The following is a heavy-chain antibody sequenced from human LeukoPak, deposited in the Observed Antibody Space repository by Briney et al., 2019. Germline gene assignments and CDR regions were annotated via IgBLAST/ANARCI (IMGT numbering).Heavy chain of an antibody. J-gene: IGHJ3*02. V-gene: IGHV4-4*07. CDR1: GGSISSYY. CDR2: IYTSGST. D-gene: IGHD5-12*01. Sequence: SETLSLTCTVSGGSISSYYWSWIRQPAGEGLEWIGRIYTSGSTNYNPSLKSRVTMSVDTSKNQFSLKLSSVTAADTAVYYCARDRGVSGYDFAMAYYDRSNAFDIWGQGTMVTVSS. CDR3: ARDRGVSGYDFAMAYYDRSNAFDI.